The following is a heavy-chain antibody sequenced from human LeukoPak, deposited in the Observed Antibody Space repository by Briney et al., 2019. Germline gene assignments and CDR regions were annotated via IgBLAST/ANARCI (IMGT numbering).Heavy chain of an antibody. CDR1: GASISSGDYL. CDR2: IYYSGST. V-gene: IGHV4-30-4*01. J-gene: IGHJ6*02. CDR3: ARAPPYYYYGMDV. Sequence: SETLSFTCTVSGASISSGDYLWSWIRQPPGMGLEWIGNIYYSGSTNYNASLKSRVTISIDTSKNQFSLKLSSVTAADTAVYYCARAPPYYYYGMDVWGQGTTVTVSS.